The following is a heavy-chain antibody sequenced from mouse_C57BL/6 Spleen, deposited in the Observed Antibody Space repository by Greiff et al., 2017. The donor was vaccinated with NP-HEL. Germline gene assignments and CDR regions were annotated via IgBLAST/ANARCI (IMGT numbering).Heavy chain of an antibody. J-gene: IGHJ3*01. CDR1: GFTFSNYW. CDR3: TELCRFAY. D-gene: IGHD1-1*02. CDR2: IRLKSDNYAT. Sequence: EVKVEESGGGLVQPGGSMKLSCVASGFTFSNYWMNWVRQSPEKGLEWVAQIRLKSDNYATHYAESVKGRFTISRDDSKSSVYLQMNNLRAEDTGIYYCTELCRFAYWGQGTLVTVSA. V-gene: IGHV6-3*01.